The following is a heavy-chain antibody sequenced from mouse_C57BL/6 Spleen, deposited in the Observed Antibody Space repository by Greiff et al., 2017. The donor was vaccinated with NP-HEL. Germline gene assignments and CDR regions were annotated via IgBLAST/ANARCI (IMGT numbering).Heavy chain of an antibody. CDR3: AREGAYDGYYYYAMDY. V-gene: IGHV1-55*01. CDR2: IYPGSGST. CDR1: GYTFTSYW. D-gene: IGHD2-3*01. Sequence: QVQLQQPGAELVEPGASVKMSCKASGYTFTSYWITWVKQRPGQGLEWIGDIYPGSGSTNYNEKFKSKATLTVDTSSSTAYMQLSSLTSEDSAVYYCAREGAYDGYYYYAMDYWGQGTSVTVSS. J-gene: IGHJ4*01.